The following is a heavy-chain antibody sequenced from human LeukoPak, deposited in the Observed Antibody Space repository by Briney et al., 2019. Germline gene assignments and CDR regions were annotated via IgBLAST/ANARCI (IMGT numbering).Heavy chain of an antibody. V-gene: IGHV3-30-3*01. D-gene: IGHD6-13*01. CDR1: GFTFSSYA. CDR3: AREQLIKSYSFDY. CDR2: ISYDGSNK. Sequence: GRSLRLSCAASGFTFSSYAMHWVRQAPGKGLEWVAVISYDGSNKYYADSVKGRFTISRDNSKNTLYLQMNSLRAEDTAMYYCAREQLIKSYSFDYWGQGTLVTVSS. J-gene: IGHJ4*02.